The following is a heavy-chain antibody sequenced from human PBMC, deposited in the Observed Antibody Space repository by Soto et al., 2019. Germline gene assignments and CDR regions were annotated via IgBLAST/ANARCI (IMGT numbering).Heavy chain of an antibody. Sequence: QLQLQESGPGLVKPSETLSLTCTVSGGSISSSSYYWGWIRQPPVKGLEWIGSIYYSGSTYYNPSLKSRVTISVDTSKNQFSLKLSSVTAADTAVYYCARHRDKYGGMVVIAYVDYWGQGTLVTVSS. CDR1: GGSISSSSYY. V-gene: IGHV4-39*01. CDR2: IYYSGST. CDR3: ARHRDKYGGMVVIAYVDY. D-gene: IGHD2-21*01. J-gene: IGHJ4*02.